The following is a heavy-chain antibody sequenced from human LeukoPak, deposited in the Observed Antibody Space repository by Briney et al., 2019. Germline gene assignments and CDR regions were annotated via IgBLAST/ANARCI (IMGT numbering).Heavy chain of an antibody. V-gene: IGHV4-39*01. CDR1: RCSISSDCYY. J-gene: IGHJ6*02. CDR2: LHVRGSI. Sequence: SETLSLTCSVSRCSISSDCYYWAWIPQPPGKGLEWIVSLHVRGSIYYNPSLNSRVIISVGTSQNRFSLKLSSLTAADTAVYYCARQIAATGNHPSYYYHGMDVWGQGTTVTVSS. CDR3: ARQIAATGNHPSYYYHGMDV. D-gene: IGHD6-13*01.